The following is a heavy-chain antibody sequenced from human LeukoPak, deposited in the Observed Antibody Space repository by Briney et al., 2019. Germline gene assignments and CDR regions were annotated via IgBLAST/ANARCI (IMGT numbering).Heavy chain of an antibody. CDR3: VKDQWQGYFDWSQSYSGAFDI. CDR2: ISGSGGST. Sequence: QAGGSLRLSCAASGFTFSSYAMSWVPQAPGKGLEWVSAISGSGGSTYYADSVKGRFTISRDNSKNTLYLQMNSLRAEDTAVYYCVKDQWQGYFDWSQSYSGAFDIWGQGTMVTVSS. D-gene: IGHD3-9*01. J-gene: IGHJ3*02. CDR1: GFTFSSYA. V-gene: IGHV3-23*01.